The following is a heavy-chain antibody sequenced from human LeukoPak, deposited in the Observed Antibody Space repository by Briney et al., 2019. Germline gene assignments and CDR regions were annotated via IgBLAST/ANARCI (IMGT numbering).Heavy chain of an antibody. CDR2: SNPSGGST. CDR3: ARYGDYTNFDY. V-gene: IGHV1-46*01. J-gene: IGHJ4*02. Sequence: GASVPVSCMASGYTFTSYYMHWVRLAPGQGLEWMGISNPSGGSTTYAQKFQGRVTMTRDTSTSTVYMELSSLRSEDTAVYYCARYGDYTNFDYWGQGTLVTVSS. CDR1: GYTFTSYY. D-gene: IGHD4-17*01.